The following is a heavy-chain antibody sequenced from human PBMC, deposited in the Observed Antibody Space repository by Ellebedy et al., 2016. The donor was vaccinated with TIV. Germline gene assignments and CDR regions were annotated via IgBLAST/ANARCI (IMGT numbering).Heavy chain of an antibody. CDR3: AKGGIAVGGSFFDS. CDR1: GLTFNIYV. CDR2: LSNTGGRT. V-gene: IGHV3-23*01. Sequence: GESLKISCAASGLTFNIYVMNWVRQAPGKGLEWVSTLSNTGGRTYYADSLKGRFTISRDNSKNMLDLQMNSLRAEDTAVYYCAKGGIAVGGSFFDSWGQGTLVTVSS. J-gene: IGHJ4*02. D-gene: IGHD6-19*01.